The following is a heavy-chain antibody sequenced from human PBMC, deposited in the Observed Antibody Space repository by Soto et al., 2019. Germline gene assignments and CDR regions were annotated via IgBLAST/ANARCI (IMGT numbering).Heavy chain of an antibody. V-gene: IGHV3-7*03. Sequence: EVQLLGSGGGLVQPGGSLRLSCVASGFTFSTHWMNWVRQAPGMGLEWVANINPDGSVGTYVDSVKGRFTTSGDNAKNFLALQMNHLTADDTAVDLCAGWGGHDYNYWGQGILVTVSS. CDR2: INPDGSVG. CDR1: GFTFSTHW. CDR3: AGWGGHDYNY. J-gene: IGHJ4*02. D-gene: IGHD3-16*01.